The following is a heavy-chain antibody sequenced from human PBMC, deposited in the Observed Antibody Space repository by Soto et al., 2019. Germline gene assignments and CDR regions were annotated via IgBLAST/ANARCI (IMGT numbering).Heavy chain of an antibody. CDR2: ISGSGGST. CDR1: GFTFSSYV. J-gene: IGHJ4*02. Sequence: EVQLLESGGGLVQPGGSLRLSCAASGFTFSSYVMSWVRQAPGKGLEWVSAISGSGGSTYYADSVKGRFTISRDNSKNTLYLQMNSLRAEDTAVYYCAKDRKVRGVFTNYFDYWGQGTLVTVSS. D-gene: IGHD3-10*01. V-gene: IGHV3-23*01. CDR3: AKDRKVRGVFTNYFDY.